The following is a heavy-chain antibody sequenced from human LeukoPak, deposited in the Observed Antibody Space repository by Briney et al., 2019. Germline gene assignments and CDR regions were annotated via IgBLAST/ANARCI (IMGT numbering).Heavy chain of an antibody. Sequence: GGSPRLSCAASGFTFSSYSMNWVRLAPGKGLEWVSYISSSSSTIYYADSVKGRFTISRDNAKNSLYLQMNSLRDEDTAVYYCARDESITADYYGMDVWGQGTTVTVSS. D-gene: IGHD1-20*01. CDR1: GFTFSSYS. V-gene: IGHV3-48*02. CDR3: ARDESITADYYGMDV. J-gene: IGHJ6*02. CDR2: ISSSSSTI.